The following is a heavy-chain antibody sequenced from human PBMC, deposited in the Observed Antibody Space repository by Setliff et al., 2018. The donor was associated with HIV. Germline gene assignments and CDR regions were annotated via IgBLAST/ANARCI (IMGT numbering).Heavy chain of an antibody. CDR1: GGSISSGSYY. V-gene: IGHV4-61*09. CDR3: ARGNYYYYYMDV. CDR2: IYTSGST. Sequence: SETLSLTCTVSGGSISSGSYYWSWIRQPAGKGLEWIGHIYTSGSTNYNPSLKSRVTISVDTSKNQFSLKLSSVTAADTAVYYCARGNYYYYYMDVWGNGTTVTSP. J-gene: IGHJ6*03.